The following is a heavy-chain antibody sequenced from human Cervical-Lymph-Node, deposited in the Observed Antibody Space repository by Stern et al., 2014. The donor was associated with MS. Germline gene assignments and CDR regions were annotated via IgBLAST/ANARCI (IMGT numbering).Heavy chain of an antibody. V-gene: IGHV4-59*01. J-gene: IGHJ4*02. CDR3: ARSRDAYSPLAY. Sequence: QVPLVESGPGLVKPSETLSLTCPVSGGSISGYDCSWIRQPPGKGLEWIGHIYYSGSTNYIPSLKCRVSISIDTPKNQFSLKLSSVTAADTAVYYCARSRDAYSPLAYWGQGALVTVSS. D-gene: IGHD5-24*01. CDR1: GGSISGYD. CDR2: IYYSGST.